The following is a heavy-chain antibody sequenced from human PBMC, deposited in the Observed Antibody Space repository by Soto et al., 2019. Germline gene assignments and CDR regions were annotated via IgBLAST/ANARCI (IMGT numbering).Heavy chain of an antibody. Sequence: DSVKVSCKTSGYTFSSYTIAWVRQAPGQGLEWLGWISPDDGNTEYEQKFQGRVTMTADTLTNNAYMELRSLKYDDTAVYYSARVEAPFGESLHWGQGTPITVSS. V-gene: IGHV1-18*01. D-gene: IGHD3-10*01. J-gene: IGHJ4*02. CDR2: ISPDDGNT. CDR3: ARVEAPFGESLH. CDR1: GYTFSSYT.